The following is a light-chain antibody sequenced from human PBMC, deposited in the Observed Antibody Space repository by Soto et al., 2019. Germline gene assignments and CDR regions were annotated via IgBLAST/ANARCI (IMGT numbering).Light chain of an antibody. CDR1: QSISSW. J-gene: IGKJ4*01. V-gene: IGKV1-12*01. Sequence: DIQLTQSPSFLSASIGDRVTITCRASQSISSWLAWYQQKPGKAPKLLIYDASSLESGVPSRFSGSGSGTEFTLTISSLQPEDFATYYCQQADSFPLTFGGGTKVDIK. CDR3: QQADSFPLT. CDR2: DAS.